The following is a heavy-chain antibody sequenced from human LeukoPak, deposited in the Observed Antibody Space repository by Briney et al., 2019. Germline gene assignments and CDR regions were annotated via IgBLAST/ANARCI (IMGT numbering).Heavy chain of an antibody. CDR2: INHSGST. D-gene: IGHD6-19*01. CDR3: AREGRWLAREWFDP. V-gene: IGHV4-34*01. J-gene: IGHJ5*02. Sequence: SETLSLTCAVYGGSFSGYYWSWIRQPPGKGLEWIGEINHSGSTNYNPSLKSRVTISVDTSKNQFSLKLSSVTAADTAVYYCAREGRWLAREWFDPWGQGTLVTVSS. CDR1: GGSFSGYY.